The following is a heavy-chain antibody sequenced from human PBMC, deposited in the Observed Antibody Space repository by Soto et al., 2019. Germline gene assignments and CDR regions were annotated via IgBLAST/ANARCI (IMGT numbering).Heavy chain of an antibody. D-gene: IGHD6-19*01. CDR2: IYSGGST. CDR1: GFTVSSNY. Sequence: EVQLVESGGGLVQPGGSLRLSCAASGFTVSSNYMSWVRQAPGKGLEWVSVIYSGGSTYYADSVKGRFTISRDNSKNTLYRQMNSLRAEDTAVYYCARSLPAVANYYYYGMDVWGQGTTVTVSS. V-gene: IGHV3-66*01. CDR3: ARSLPAVANYYYYGMDV. J-gene: IGHJ6*02.